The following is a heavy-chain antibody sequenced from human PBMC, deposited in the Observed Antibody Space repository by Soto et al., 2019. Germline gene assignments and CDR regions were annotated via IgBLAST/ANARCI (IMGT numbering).Heavy chain of an antibody. V-gene: IGHV3-74*01. CDR2: INSDGTRT. Sequence: EVQLVESGGGLVQPGGSLRLSCAASGFTFSNYWMHWVRQAPGKGLVWVSRINSDGTRTTYADSVKGRFTISRDNAKNTLYLQMDRLRAEDTAIYYCGRVATGSYNWFDPWGQGTLVTVSS. J-gene: IGHJ5*02. D-gene: IGHD1-26*01. CDR3: GRVATGSYNWFDP. CDR1: GFTFSNYW.